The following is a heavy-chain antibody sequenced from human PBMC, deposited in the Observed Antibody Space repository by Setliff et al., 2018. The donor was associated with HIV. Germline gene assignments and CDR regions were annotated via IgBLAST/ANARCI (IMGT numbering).Heavy chain of an antibody. CDR3: ARMVAWF. V-gene: IGHV3-7*01. D-gene: IGHD2-15*01. CDR1: GFTFDRYW. CDR2: INPDGNEK. Sequence: PGGSLRLSCAASGFTFDRYWMHWVRQAPGKGLEWVATINPDGNEKHYADSVRGRFTISRDSAKNALFLQTSSLRVEDTAVYYCARMVAWFWGQGTLVTVSS. J-gene: IGHJ4*02.